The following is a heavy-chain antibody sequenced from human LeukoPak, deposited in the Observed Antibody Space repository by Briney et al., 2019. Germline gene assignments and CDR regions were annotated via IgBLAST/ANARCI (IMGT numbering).Heavy chain of an antibody. V-gene: IGHV1-2*02. D-gene: IGHD3-3*01. Sequence: VASVKVSCKASGYTFTGYYMHWVRQAPGQGLEWMGWINPNSGGTNYAQKFQGRVTMTRDTSISTAYMELSRLRSVDTAVYYCARDRDDWSFLIDYWGQGTLVTVSS. CDR2: INPNSGGT. CDR3: ARDRDDWSFLIDY. CDR1: GYTFTGYY. J-gene: IGHJ4*02.